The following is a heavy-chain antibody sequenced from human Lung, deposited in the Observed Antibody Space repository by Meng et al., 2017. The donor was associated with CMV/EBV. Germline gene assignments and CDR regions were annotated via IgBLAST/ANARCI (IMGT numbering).Heavy chain of an antibody. V-gene: IGHV3-21*01. Sequence: GGSLRLXCAASGFTFSSYSMNWVRQAPGKGLEWVSSISSSGTYIYYADSVKGRLTISRDNAQNSLYLQMNSLRAEGTAVYYCARDVSPRSSAYFAIYYFYALDVWGQGTXVTVSS. J-gene: IGHJ6*02. CDR3: ARDVSPRSSAYFAIYYFYALDV. CDR1: GFTFSSYS. D-gene: IGHD2-21*01. CDR2: ISSSGTYI.